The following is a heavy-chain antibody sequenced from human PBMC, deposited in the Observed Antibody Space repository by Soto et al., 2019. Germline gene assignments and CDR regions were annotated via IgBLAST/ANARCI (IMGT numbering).Heavy chain of an antibody. CDR2: IKEDGSVR. CDR3: GTDQWGGAFDL. J-gene: IGHJ3*01. V-gene: IGHV3-7*01. CDR1: DFTISPYW. Sequence: EVQVVESGGGLVQPGGSLRLSCAASDFTISPYWMTWVRQTPGQGLEFVANIKEDGSVRNYVDSVKGRFTISRDNAKNSLYLHMNSLRAEDTAVYYCGTDQWGGAFDLWGQGTTVTVSS. D-gene: IGHD3-10*01.